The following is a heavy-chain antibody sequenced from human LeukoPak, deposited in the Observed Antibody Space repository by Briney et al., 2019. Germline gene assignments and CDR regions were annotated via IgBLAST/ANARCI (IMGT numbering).Heavy chain of an antibody. Sequence: GASVKVSCKASGGTFSSYDISWVRQAPGQGLEWMGGTIPICGPANYAQKFQGRVTITADESTSPAYIELSRLRSEDTAVYHCIVWGSYQDKSYYTDYWGQGTLVTVSS. V-gene: IGHV1-69*13. CDR1: GGTFSSYD. CDR3: IVWGSYQDKSYYTDY. CDR2: TIPICGPA. J-gene: IGHJ4*02. D-gene: IGHD3-16*02.